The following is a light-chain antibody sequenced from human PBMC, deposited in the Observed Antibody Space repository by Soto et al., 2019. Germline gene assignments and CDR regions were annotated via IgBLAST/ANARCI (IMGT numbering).Light chain of an antibody. J-gene: IGLJ1*01. CDR2: EVS. V-gene: IGLV2-14*01. Sequence: QSVLTQPASVSGSPGQSITISCTGTSSDVGAYNFVSWYQQHPGKAPKLIIHEVSNRPSGVSNRFSGSKSGNTASLTISGLQAEDEADYYCSSYTRTSNHYFFGSGTKVTVL. CDR1: SSDVGAYNF. CDR3: SSYTRTSNHYF.